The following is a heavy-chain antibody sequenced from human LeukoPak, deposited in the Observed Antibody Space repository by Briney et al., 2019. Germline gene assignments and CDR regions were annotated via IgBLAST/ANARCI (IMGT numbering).Heavy chain of an antibody. Sequence: PGGSLRLSCAASEFSFGNYAMSWVRQAPGKGLQWVSAITSSGRGTYYADSVKGRFTTSRDNSKNTLYLQMNSLRAEDTAVYYCAKKMGTGNFYFDYWGQGTLVTVSS. CDR1: EFSFGNYA. CDR2: ITSSGRGT. D-gene: IGHD3-10*01. V-gene: IGHV3-23*01. CDR3: AKKMGTGNFYFDY. J-gene: IGHJ4*02.